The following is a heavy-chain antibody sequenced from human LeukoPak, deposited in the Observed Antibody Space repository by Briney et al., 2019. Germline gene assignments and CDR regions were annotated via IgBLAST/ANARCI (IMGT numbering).Heavy chain of an antibody. CDR1: GGTFSSYA. D-gene: IGHD1/OR15-1a*01. V-gene: IGHV1-69*05. Sequence: GSSVKVSCKASGGTFSSYAISWVRQAPGQGLEWMGGIIPIFGTANYAQKFQGRVTMTRDTSISTAYMELSSLRSEDTAMYYCVRNKDGFTIWGQGTMVTVSS. CDR3: VRNKDGFTI. J-gene: IGHJ3*02. CDR2: IIPIFGTA.